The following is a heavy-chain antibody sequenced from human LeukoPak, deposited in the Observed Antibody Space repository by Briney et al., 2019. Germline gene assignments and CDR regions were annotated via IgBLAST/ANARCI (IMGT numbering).Heavy chain of an antibody. V-gene: IGHV4-39*07. J-gene: IGHJ4*02. CDR2: FYDSEST. Sequence: SETLSLTCTVSGGSLSRGTSYWGWIRQPPGKGLEWIANFYDSESTYYNPSLKSRVTISADTSKNQFSLKLSSVTAADTAVYYCARSRKTSVDYWGQGTLVTVSS. CDR1: GGSLSRGTSY. CDR3: ARSRKTSVDY. D-gene: IGHD1-1*01.